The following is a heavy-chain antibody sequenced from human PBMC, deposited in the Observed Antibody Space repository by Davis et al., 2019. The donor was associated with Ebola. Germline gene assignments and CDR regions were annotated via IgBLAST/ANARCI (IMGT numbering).Heavy chain of an antibody. CDR2: IYYSGST. CDR3: ARDRRYYYGSGIPNPYFYYGMDV. CDR1: GGSISSYY. D-gene: IGHD3-10*01. J-gene: IGHJ6*02. Sequence: SETLSLTCTVSGGSISSYYWSWIRQPPGKGLEWIGYIYYSGSTNYNPSLKSRVTISVDKSKNQFSLKLSSVTAADTAVYYCARDRRYYYGSGIPNPYFYYGMDVWGQGTTVTVSS. V-gene: IGHV4-59*12.